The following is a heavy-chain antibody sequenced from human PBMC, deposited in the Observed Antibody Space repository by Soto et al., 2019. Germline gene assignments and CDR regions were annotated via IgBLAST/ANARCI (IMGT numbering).Heavy chain of an antibody. CDR3: TSAPQSALTEEKARS. CDR2: IKSKVDGGTT. CDR1: GFTVGSAW. D-gene: IGHD2-21*02. Sequence: EVQLVESGGGLVKPGGSLRLGCEVSGFTVGSAWMNWVRQAPGKGLVWVGRIKSKVDGGTTDYAEPVKGRFTISIDDSKNTLYLQMESLNTAETAVYYCTSAPQSALTEEKARSWGQGTLVTVSS. J-gene: IGHJ5*02. V-gene: IGHV3-15*07.